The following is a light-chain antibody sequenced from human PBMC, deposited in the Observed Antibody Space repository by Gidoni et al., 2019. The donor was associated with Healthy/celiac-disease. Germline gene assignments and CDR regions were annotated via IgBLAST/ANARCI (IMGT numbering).Light chain of an antibody. J-gene: IGKJ1*01. CDR3: QQRET. CDR1: QSVSSSY. V-gene: IGKV3-20*01. CDR2: GAS. Sequence: EIVLTQSPGTLSLSPGERATLSCRASQSVSSSYLAWYQQKPGQAPRLLIYGASSRATGIPDRFSGSGSGTDFTLTISRLEPEDFAVYYCQQRETFXQXTKVXIK.